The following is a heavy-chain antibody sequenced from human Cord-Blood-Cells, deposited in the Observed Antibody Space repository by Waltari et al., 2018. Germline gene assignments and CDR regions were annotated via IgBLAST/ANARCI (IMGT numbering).Heavy chain of an antibody. D-gene: IGHD2-15*01. CDR2: SNHRGST. J-gene: IGHJ6*02. V-gene: IGHV4-34*01. CDR3: ARGLGYCSGGSCYYYYGMDV. CDR1: GGSFSGYY. Sequence: QVQLQQWGAGLLKPSETLSLTCAVYGGSFSGYYWSWIRQPPGKGLEWIGESNHRGSTNHNPALKRRVTISVDTSKNQFSLKLSSVTAADTAVYYCARGLGYCSGGSCYYYYGMDVWGQGTTVTVSS.